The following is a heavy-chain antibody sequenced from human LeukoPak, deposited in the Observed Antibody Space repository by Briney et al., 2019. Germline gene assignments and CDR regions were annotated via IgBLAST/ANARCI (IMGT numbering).Heavy chain of an antibody. D-gene: IGHD2/OR15-2a*01. CDR3: ARNMGDY. V-gene: IGHV3-7*04. J-gene: IGHJ4*02. Sequence: PGRSLRLSCAASGFTFSTYWMTWVRQAPGKGLEWVANINQDGTEKNYVDSVKGRFTISRDNAKNSLYLQMNSLRAEDTAVYYCARNMGDYWGQGILVTVSS. CDR1: GFTFSTYW. CDR2: INQDGTEK.